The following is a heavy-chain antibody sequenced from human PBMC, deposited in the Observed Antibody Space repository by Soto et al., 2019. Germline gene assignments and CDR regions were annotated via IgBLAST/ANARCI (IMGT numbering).Heavy chain of an antibody. Sequence: QVTXXXXGPXXXXPTETLXXTXXXXXFSLXXXRMGVSWIRQPPGKALEWLAHIFSNDEKSYSTSLKSRLTISKDTSKSQVVLTMTNMDPVDTATYYCARSHILTGYYHDYWGQGTLVTVSS. CDR1: XFSLXXXRMG. CDR3: ARSHILTGYYHDY. V-gene: IGHV2-26*01. D-gene: IGHD3-9*01. CDR2: IFSNDEK. J-gene: IGHJ4*02.